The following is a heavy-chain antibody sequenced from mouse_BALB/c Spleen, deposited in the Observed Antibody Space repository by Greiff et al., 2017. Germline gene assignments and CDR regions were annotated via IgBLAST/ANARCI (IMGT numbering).Heavy chain of an antibody. CDR3: ARVLLRSTLDY. CDR2: IWAGGST. CDR1: GFSLTSYG. D-gene: IGHD1-1*01. J-gene: IGHJ2*01. V-gene: IGHV2-9*02. Sequence: AKLMESGPGLVAPSQSLSITCTVSGFSLTSYGVHWVRQPPGKGLEWLGVIWAGGSTNYNSALMSRLSISKDNSKSQVFLKMNSLQTDDTAMYYCARVLLRSTLDYWGQGTTLTVSS.